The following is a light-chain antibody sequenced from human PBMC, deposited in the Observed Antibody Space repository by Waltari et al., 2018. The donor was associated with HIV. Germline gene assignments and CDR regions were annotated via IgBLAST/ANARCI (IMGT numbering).Light chain of an antibody. CDR3: QQYYTFPFT. V-gene: IGKV1D-8*01. Sequence: VTWMTQSPSLLSASTGDRVNISCRVSQGIGTYLAWYQQKPGKAPELLISDASTLQTGVRSRFSGSGSGTEFTLTISCLQSEDFANYYGQQYYTFPFTFGQGTKLEIK. CDR2: DAS. CDR1: QGIGTY. J-gene: IGKJ2*01.